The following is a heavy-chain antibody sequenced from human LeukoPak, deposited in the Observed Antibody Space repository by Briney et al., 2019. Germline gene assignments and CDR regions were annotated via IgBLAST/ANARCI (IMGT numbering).Heavy chain of an antibody. D-gene: IGHD3-3*01. CDR1: GYTFTSYD. J-gene: IGHJ3*02. CDR2: MNPNSGNT. CDR3: ARGRSIFGVVIIGPDAFDI. Sequence: ASVKVSCKASGYTFTSYDINWVRQATGQGLEWMGWMNPNSGNTGYAQKFQGRVTITRNTSISTAYMELSSLRSEDTAVYYCARGRSIFGVVIIGPDAFDIWGQGTMVTVSS. V-gene: IGHV1-8*03.